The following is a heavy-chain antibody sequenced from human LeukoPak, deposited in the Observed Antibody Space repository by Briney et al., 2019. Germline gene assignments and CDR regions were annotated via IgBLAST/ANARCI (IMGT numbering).Heavy chain of an antibody. CDR3: ARVSSGSYFGYYYYYMDV. J-gene: IGHJ6*03. D-gene: IGHD1-26*01. Sequence: AGGSLRLSCAASGFTFSNYWMHWVRHAPGKGLVWVSRINSVGSSTSYADSVKGRFTISRDNAKNTLYLQMNSLRAEDTAVYYCARVSSGSYFGYYYYYMDVWGKGTTVTVSS. V-gene: IGHV3-74*01. CDR1: GFTFSNYW. CDR2: INSVGSST.